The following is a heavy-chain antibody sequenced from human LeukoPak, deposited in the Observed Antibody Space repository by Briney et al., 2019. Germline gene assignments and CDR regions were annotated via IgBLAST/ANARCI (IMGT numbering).Heavy chain of an antibody. Sequence: PQASVKVSCKASGYTFTGYYMHWVRQAPGQGLEWMGWINPNSGGTNYAQKFQGRVTMTRDTSISTAYMELSRLRSDDTAVYYCARDKYYYGSGSSPFDYWGQGTLVTVFS. CDR2: INPNSGGT. CDR1: GYTFTGYY. CDR3: ARDKYYYGSGSSPFDY. D-gene: IGHD3-10*01. J-gene: IGHJ4*02. V-gene: IGHV1-2*02.